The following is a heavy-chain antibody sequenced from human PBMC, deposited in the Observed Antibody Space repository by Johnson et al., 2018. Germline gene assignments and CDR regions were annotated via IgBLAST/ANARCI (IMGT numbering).Heavy chain of an antibody. Sequence: VQLVESGGGVVQPGRSLRLSCAASGFTFRSYAMHWVRQAPGKGLEWVALISYDGSNKYYADSVKGRFTISRDNSKNTLYLQINSLRAEYTAVYYCAKDTLAGIYYYFYMDVWGKGTTVTVAS. CDR3: AKDTLAGIYYYFYMDV. CDR1: GFTFRSYA. V-gene: IGHV3-30-3*01. D-gene: IGHD3-10*01. J-gene: IGHJ6*03. CDR2: ISYDGSNK.